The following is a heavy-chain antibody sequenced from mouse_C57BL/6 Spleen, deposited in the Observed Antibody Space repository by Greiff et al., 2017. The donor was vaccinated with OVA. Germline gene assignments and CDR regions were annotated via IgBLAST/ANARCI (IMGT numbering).Heavy chain of an antibody. CDR2: IHPNSGST. V-gene: IGHV1-64*01. CDR1: GYTFTSYW. J-gene: IGHJ1*03. Sequence: QVQLQQPGAELVKPGASVKLSCKASGYTFTSYWMHWVKQRPGQGLEWIGMIHPNSGSTNYNEKFKSKATLTVDKSSSTAYMQLSSLTSEDSAVYYCARDDYYDSSSYWYFDVWGTGTTVTVSS. CDR3: ARDDYYDSSSYWYFDV. D-gene: IGHD1-1*01.